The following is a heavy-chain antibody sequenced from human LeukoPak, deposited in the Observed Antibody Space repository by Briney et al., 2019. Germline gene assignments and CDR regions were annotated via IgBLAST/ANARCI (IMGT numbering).Heavy chain of an antibody. CDR3: ARAPYSSGWWFDY. D-gene: IGHD6-19*01. Sequence: GGSLSLSCAASGFTFSSYEMNWVRQAPGKGLEWVSYISSSGSTIYYADSVKGRFTISRDNAKNSLYLQMNSLRAEDTAVYYCARAPYSSGWWFDYWGQGTLVTVSS. CDR2: ISSSGSTI. CDR1: GFTFSSYE. V-gene: IGHV3-48*03. J-gene: IGHJ4*02.